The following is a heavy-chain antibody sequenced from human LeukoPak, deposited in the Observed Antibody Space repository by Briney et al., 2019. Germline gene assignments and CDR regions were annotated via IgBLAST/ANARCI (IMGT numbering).Heavy chain of an antibody. CDR2: IYSSGST. CDR3: ARESSGYPYYFDF. V-gene: IGHV4-61*02. D-gene: IGHD3-22*01. Sequence: SQTLSLTCTVSGGSISSGSNSCNWIRQPAGKDPEWIGRIYSSGSTSYNPSLKSRVTISVDTSKKQFSLTLSSVTAADTAVYYCARESSGYPYYFDFWGQGTLVTLSS. CDR1: GGSISSGSNS. J-gene: IGHJ4*02.